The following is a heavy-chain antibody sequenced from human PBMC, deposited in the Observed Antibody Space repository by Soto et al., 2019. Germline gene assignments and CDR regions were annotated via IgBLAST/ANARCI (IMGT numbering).Heavy chain of an antibody. CDR2: VSSYRGAT. CDR1: GGPVDRGDYY. V-gene: IGHV4-30-4*01. CDR3: ARVRYQLLFDY. J-gene: IGHJ4*02. D-gene: IGHD2-2*01. Sequence: PSETLALTFTVSGGPVDRGDYYWTCIRQPPWKGLELIAYVSSYRGATYYNPSLKSRLTISLGTPMNQFSLKLSSVTAADTDVYYCARVRYQLLFDYWGQGTLVPVYS.